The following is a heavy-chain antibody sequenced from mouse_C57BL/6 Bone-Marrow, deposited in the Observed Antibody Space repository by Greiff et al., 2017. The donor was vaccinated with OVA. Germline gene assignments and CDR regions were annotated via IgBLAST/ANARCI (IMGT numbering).Heavy chain of an antibody. J-gene: IGHJ1*03. CDR3: ARINYWYFDV. V-gene: IGHV5-17*01. CDR2: ISSGSSTI. Sequence: DVKLVESGGGLVKPGGSLKLSCAASGFTFSDYGMHWVRQAPEKGLEWVAYISSGSSTIYYADTVKGRFTISRDNAKNTLFLQMTSLRSEDTAVYYCARINYWYFDVWGTGTTVTVSS. CDR1: GFTFSDYG.